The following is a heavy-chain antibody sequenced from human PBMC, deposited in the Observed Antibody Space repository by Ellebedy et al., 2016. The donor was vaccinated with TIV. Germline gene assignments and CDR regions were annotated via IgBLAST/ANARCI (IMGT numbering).Heavy chain of an antibody. D-gene: IGHD3-10*01. Sequence: PGGSLRLSCAASGFTFSGYYMSWFRQAPGTGPEWVSYISYSGDLMYYADSVKGRFTTSRDNAENSLYLQMNSLRAEDTAVYYCAKDSLRGNGIWDAFDIWGQGTMVSVSS. CDR3: AKDSLRGNGIWDAFDI. CDR1: GFTFSGYY. V-gene: IGHV3-11*01. J-gene: IGHJ3*02. CDR2: ISYSGDLM.